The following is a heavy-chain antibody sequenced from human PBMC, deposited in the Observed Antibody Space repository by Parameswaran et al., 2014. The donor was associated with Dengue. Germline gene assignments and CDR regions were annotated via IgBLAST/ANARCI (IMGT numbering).Heavy chain of an antibody. CDR2: ISGSGGST. CDR3: AKDQYDFWSGWESYYYYYGMDV. V-gene: IGHV3-23*01. D-gene: IGHD3-3*01. J-gene: IGHJ6*02. Sequence: RWIRQPPGKGLEWVSAISGSGGSTYYADSVKGRFTISRDNSKNTLYLQMNSLRAEDTAVYYCAKDQYDFWSGWESYYYYYGMDVWGQGTTVTVSS.